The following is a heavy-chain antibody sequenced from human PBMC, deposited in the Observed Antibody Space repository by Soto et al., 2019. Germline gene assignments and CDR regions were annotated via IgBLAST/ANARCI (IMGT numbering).Heavy chain of an antibody. J-gene: IGHJ4*02. Sequence: PGWSLSLSCAASGFTLSDHYRSWIRQAPGKGVECIGYSSNSGSFTRYADSVKGRFSISRDNAKNSLYLQINSLRGDDTAIYYCVRSGDNYNLLDYWGQGTPVTVYS. V-gene: IGHV3-11*06. CDR1: GFTLSDHY. CDR2: SSNSGSFT. CDR3: VRSGDNYNLLDY. D-gene: IGHD1-1*01.